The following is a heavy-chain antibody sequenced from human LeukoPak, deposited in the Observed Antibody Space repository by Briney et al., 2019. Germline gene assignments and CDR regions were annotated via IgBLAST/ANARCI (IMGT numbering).Heavy chain of an antibody. J-gene: IGHJ6*03. CDR1: GFTFSSYG. CDR2: IRYDGAEK. CDR3: AREVRWHYYYMDV. D-gene: IGHD4-23*01. Sequence: GGSLRLSCAASGFTFSSYGSHWVRQAPGKGLEWVAFIRYDGAEKYSADSVKGRFTISRDNSKNTLYLQMNSLRAEDTAVYYCAREVRWHYYYMDVWGKGTTVTISS. V-gene: IGHV3-30*02.